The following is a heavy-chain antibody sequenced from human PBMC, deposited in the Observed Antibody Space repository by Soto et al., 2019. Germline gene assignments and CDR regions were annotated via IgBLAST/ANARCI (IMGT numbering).Heavy chain of an antibody. D-gene: IGHD5-12*01. CDR3: AKDIGGYNRPFEV. V-gene: IGHV3-23*01. J-gene: IGHJ4*02. Sequence: EVQLLESGGGLVEPEGSLSLSCAASGFTVSAHAMNWVRQAPGRGLEWLSTVSGSGSHTYYADSVAGRFTISRDNSKNTLYLHMNSLRAEDTAMYFCAKDIGGYNRPFEVWGQGTLVTVSS. CDR2: VSGSGSHT. CDR1: GFTVSAHA.